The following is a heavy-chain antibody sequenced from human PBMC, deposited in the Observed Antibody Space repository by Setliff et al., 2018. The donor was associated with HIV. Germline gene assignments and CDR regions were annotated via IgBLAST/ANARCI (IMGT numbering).Heavy chain of an antibody. CDR1: GGSISSHY. CDR2: IYYSGST. J-gene: IGHJ6*02. CDR3: ARVPHNLWIRRYYYGMDV. V-gene: IGHV4-59*11. Sequence: ETLSLTCTVSGGSISSHYWSWIRQPPGKGLEWIGSIYYSGSTNYNPSLKSRVTISVDTSKNQFSLKLSSVTAADTAVYYCARVPHNLWIRRYYYGMDVWGQGTTVTVSS. D-gene: IGHD2-2*03.